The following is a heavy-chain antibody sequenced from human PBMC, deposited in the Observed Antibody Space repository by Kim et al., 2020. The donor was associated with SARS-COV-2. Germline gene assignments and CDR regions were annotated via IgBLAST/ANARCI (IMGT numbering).Heavy chain of an antibody. CDR3: ARDLSYGGLDF. D-gene: IGHD3-3*01. V-gene: IGHV3-33*07. J-gene: IGHJ4*02. CDR2: IWSDGTRP. Sequence: GGSLRLSCAGSGFRFSSYGMFWVRQAPGKGLEWVAHIWSDGTRPNYADSVKGRFTIFKDTPRNILSLQMDNLRDDDTAVYYCARDLSYGGLDFRGQGVLVTVPS. CDR1: GFRFSSYG.